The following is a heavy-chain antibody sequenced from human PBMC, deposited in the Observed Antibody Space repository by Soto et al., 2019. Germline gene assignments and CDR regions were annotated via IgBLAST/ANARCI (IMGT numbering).Heavy chain of an antibody. D-gene: IGHD3-16*01. V-gene: IGHV3-23*01. CDR3: VWFGESGFSYYDYIWGSSRLDV. Sequence: GGSLRLSCAASGFTFSSYAMSWVRQAPGKGLEWVSAISGSGGSTYYADSVKGRFTISRDNSKNTLYLQMNGLRAEDTAVYYCVWFGESGFSYYDYIWGSSRLDVWGKGTTVTVSS. CDR1: GFTFSSYA. J-gene: IGHJ6*04. CDR2: ISGSGGST.